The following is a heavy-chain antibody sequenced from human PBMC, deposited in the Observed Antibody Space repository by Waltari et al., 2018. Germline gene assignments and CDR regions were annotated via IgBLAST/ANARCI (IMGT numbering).Heavy chain of an antibody. D-gene: IGHD2-2*02. Sequence: QVQLQQWGAGLLKPSETLSLTCAAYGGSFSGYYWSWIRQPPGKGPEWIGEVNHSGSTNYNPSLKSRVTISVDTSKNQFSLKLSSVTAADTAVYYCARAYCSSTSCYRRVGSQYYFDYWGQGTLVTVSS. J-gene: IGHJ4*02. CDR2: VNHSGST. CDR1: GGSFSGYY. V-gene: IGHV4-34*01. CDR3: ARAYCSSTSCYRRVGSQYYFDY.